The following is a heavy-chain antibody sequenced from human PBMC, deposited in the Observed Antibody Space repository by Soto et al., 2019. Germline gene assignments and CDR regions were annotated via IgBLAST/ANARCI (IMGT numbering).Heavy chain of an antibody. CDR2: ISYDVSNK. V-gene: IGHV3-30*04. CDR3: ARPPVIDIVVPPDY. Sequence: QVQLVESGGGVVQPVRSLRLYCAASGFTFSTYAMHWVRQAPGKGLEWVAVISYDVSNKHYADSVKGRFTISRDNAKNTLYLQMNSLRAEDTAVYYCARPPVIDIVVPPDYWGQGTLVTVSS. J-gene: IGHJ4*02. D-gene: IGHD2-15*01. CDR1: GFTFSTYA.